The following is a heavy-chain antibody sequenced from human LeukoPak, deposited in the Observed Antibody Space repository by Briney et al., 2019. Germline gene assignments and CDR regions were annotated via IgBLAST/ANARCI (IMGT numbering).Heavy chain of an antibody. Sequence: PGGSLRLSCAASGFTFSSYAMSWVRQAPGKGLEWVSAMSGSGGSTYYADAVKGRFTISRDNSKNTLYLQMNSLRAEDTAVYYCGAPYYYGSGSYYQHFDYWGQGTLVTVSS. D-gene: IGHD3-10*01. J-gene: IGHJ4*02. CDR1: GFTFSSYA. CDR3: GAPYYYGSGSYYQHFDY. V-gene: IGHV3-23*01. CDR2: MSGSGGST.